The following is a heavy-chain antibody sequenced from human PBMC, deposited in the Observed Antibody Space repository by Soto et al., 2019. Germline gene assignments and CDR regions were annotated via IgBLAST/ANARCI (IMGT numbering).Heavy chain of an antibody. CDR2: ISSSSSYI. D-gene: IGHD3-3*01. CDR1: GFTFISYS. CDR3: ARSGAYYDFGSGDYTADYYYYGMDV. V-gene: IGHV3-21*01. Sequence: EVQLVESGGGLVKPGGPLILSCAASGFTFISYSMNWVRQAPVKGLEWISSISSSSSYIYYADYGKGRFTISRDNAKNSLYLQMTSLRAEDTAVYYCARSGAYYDFGSGDYTADYYYYGMDVWCEGTTVAVSS. J-gene: IGHJ6*04.